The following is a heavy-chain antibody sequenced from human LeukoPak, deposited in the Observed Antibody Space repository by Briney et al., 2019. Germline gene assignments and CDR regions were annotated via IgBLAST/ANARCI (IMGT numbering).Heavy chain of an antibody. J-gene: IGHJ5*02. Sequence: KSSETLSLTCTVSGGSISSSSYYWGWIRQPPGKGLEWIGSIYYSGSTYYNPSLKSRVTISVDTSKNQFSLKLSSVTAADTAVYYCAKAGYREQLVLWFDPWGQGTLVTVSS. CDR1: GGSISSSSYY. D-gene: IGHD6-6*01. CDR2: IYYSGST. V-gene: IGHV4-39*07. CDR3: AKAGYREQLVLWFDP.